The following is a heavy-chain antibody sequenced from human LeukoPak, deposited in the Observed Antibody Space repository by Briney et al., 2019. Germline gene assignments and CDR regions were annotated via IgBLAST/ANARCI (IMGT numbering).Heavy chain of an antibody. V-gene: IGHV4-34*01. D-gene: IGHD5-18*01. J-gene: IGHJ4*02. Sequence: SETLSLTCAVYGGSFSSYYWSWIRQPPGKGLEWIGEINHTGSTNYNPSLKSRATISLDTSRNQFSLKLNSVTPEDTAVYYCARDRYSIKRGYSYGVDYWGQGTLVTVSS. CDR1: GGSFSSYY. CDR2: INHTGST. CDR3: ARDRYSIKRGYSYGVDY.